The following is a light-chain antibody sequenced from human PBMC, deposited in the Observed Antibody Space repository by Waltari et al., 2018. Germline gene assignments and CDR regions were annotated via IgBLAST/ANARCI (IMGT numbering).Light chain of an antibody. CDR3: HQYNNWPPFT. V-gene: IGKV3-15*01. CDR2: GAS. Sequence: ETVMTQSPTTLSVSPGEGVTLSCTASQSVGTNLAWHQHKPRPAPRLLIYGASTRAAGIPVRFSGSGSGTEFTLTISGLQSEDFAVYYCHQYNNWPPFTFGPGTKVDI. J-gene: IGKJ3*01. CDR1: QSVGTN.